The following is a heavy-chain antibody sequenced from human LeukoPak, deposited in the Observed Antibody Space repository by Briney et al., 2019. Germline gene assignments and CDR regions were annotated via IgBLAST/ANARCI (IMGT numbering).Heavy chain of an antibody. CDR2: IYYSGST. V-gene: IGHV4-39*01. J-gene: IGHJ6*03. CDR3: ARRYRSYGTPIYYYYMDV. CDR1: GGSISSSSYY. Sequence: SETLSLTCTVSGGSISSSSYYWGWIRQPPGKGLEWIGSIYYSGSTYYNPSLKSRVTISVDTSKNQFSLKLSSVTAADTAVYYCARRYRSYGTPIYYYYMDVWGKGTTVTISS. D-gene: IGHD6-19*01.